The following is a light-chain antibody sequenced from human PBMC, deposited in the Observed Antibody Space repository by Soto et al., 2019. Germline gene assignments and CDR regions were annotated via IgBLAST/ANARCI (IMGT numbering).Light chain of an antibody. V-gene: IGKV4-1*01. CDR3: QQYYSTPQT. CDR1: QSGLYSSNNKNY. Sequence: DIVMTQSPDSLAVSLGERATINCKSSQSGLYSSNNKNYLAWYQQKPGQPPKLLIYWASTRESGVPDRFSGSESGTDFTLTISSLQAEDVALYYCQQYYSTPQTFGQGTQVEIK. CDR2: WAS. J-gene: IGKJ1*01.